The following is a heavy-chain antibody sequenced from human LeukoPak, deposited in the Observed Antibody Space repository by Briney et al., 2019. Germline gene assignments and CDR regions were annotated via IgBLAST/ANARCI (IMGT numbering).Heavy chain of an antibody. CDR2: ISSSSSYI. Sequence: GSLRLSCAASGFTFSSHSLIWVRQAPGKGLEWVSSISSSSSYIYYADSVKGRFTISRDNAKNSLYLQMNSLRAEDTAVYYCATGRDCSGGSCCSVYWGQGTLVTVSS. V-gene: IGHV3-21*01. J-gene: IGHJ4*02. CDR1: GFTFSSHS. CDR3: ATGRDCSGGSCCSVY. D-gene: IGHD2-15*01.